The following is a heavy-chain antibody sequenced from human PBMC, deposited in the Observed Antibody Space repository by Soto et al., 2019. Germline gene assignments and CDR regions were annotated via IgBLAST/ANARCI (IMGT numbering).Heavy chain of an antibody. Sequence: QVQVVESGGGVVQPGTSLRLSCVASGSSFKSFGMTWVRQAPAKGLEWVALISNDGSNRYYEDSVKGRFTVSRDNSKNTVSLQMNSLRPEDTALYYCAKAIYDTGVDDYWGQGTHVIVSS. CDR1: GSSFKSFG. V-gene: IGHV3-30*18. J-gene: IGHJ4*02. CDR2: ISNDGSNR. D-gene: IGHD7-27*01. CDR3: AKAIYDTGVDDY.